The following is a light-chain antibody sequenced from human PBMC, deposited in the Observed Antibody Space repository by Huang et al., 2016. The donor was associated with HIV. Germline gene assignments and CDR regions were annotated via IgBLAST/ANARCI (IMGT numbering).Light chain of an antibody. Sequence: DIHMTQSPSSLPASVGDRVTITCRTSQSSTTYVNWYQPKPGKAPSLLIYATSSLHSGVPSRFSGSGSGTHFTLTITNLRPEDFATYYCQQTHTTPWTFGPGTRVEIK. CDR2: ATS. CDR1: QSSTTY. J-gene: IGKJ3*01. CDR3: QQTHTTPWT. V-gene: IGKV1-39*01.